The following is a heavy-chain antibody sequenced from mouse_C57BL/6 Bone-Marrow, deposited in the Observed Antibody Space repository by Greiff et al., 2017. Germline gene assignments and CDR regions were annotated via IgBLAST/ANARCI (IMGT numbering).Heavy chain of an antibody. J-gene: IGHJ2*01. D-gene: IGHD4-1*01. V-gene: IGHV1-55*01. CDR1: GYTFTSYW. CDR3: ARSGPLGRSFDY. Sequence: VQLQQPGAELVKPGASVKMSCKASGYTFTSYWLTWVKQRPGQGLEWIGDIYPTSGRTNYNEQFKSKATLTVDTSSNTAYMQLSSLTSEDSAVFYCARSGPLGRSFDYWGQGTTLTVSS. CDR2: IYPTSGRT.